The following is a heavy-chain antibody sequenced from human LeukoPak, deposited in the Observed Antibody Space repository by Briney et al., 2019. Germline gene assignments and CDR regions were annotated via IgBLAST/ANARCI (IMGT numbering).Heavy chain of an antibody. CDR3: AREGNYYDSSGLDY. V-gene: IGHV1-69*13. Sequence: ASVKVSCTASGGTFSSYAISWVRQAPGQGLEWMGGIIPIFGTANYAQKFQGRVTITADESTSTAYMELSSLRSEDTAVYYCAREGNYYDSSGLDYWGQGTLVTVSS. CDR1: GGTFSSYA. J-gene: IGHJ4*02. CDR2: IIPIFGTA. D-gene: IGHD3-22*01.